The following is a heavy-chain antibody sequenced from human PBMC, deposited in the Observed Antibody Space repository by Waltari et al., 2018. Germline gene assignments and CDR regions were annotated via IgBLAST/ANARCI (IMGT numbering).Heavy chain of an antibody. D-gene: IGHD3-22*01. J-gene: IGHJ3*02. V-gene: IGHV1-24*01. Sequence: QVQLVQSGAEVKKPGASVKVSCKVSGYTLTELSMHWVRQAPGKGLAGMGGFDPEDGETIYAKKFQGRVTMTEDTSTDTAYMELSSLRSEDTAVYYCATDYDSRGDYAFDIWGQGTMVTVSS. CDR1: GYTLTELS. CDR3: ATDYDSRGDYAFDI. CDR2: FDPEDGET.